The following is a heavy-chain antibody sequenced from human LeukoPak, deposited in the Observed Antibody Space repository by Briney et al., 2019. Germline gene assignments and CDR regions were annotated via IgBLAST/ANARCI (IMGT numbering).Heavy chain of an antibody. V-gene: IGHV3-23*01. Sequence: PGGSLRLSCAASGFTFSSYAMSWVRQAPGKGLEWVSTISGSFGSTYYADSVEGRFTISRDNSKNTMSLQLNSLRAEDTAVYYCAQSPKIVTTPRSDYWGQGTLVTVSS. D-gene: IGHD5-12*01. CDR2: ISGSFGST. CDR3: AQSPKIVTTPRSDY. CDR1: GFTFSSYA. J-gene: IGHJ4*02.